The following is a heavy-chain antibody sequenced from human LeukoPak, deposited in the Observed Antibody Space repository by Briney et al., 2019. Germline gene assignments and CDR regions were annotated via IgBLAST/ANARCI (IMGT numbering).Heavy chain of an antibody. V-gene: IGHV3-30*04. CDR1: GFTFSSYA. D-gene: IGHD4-17*01. CDR2: ISYDESKI. CDR3: ARFYGDYVYYYYYMDV. J-gene: IGHJ6*03. Sequence: PGGSLRLSCAASGFTFSSYAMHWVRQAPGKGMEWVALISYDESKIQYADSVKGRLTVSRDNSKKTLYLQMNSLRAEDTAVYYCARFYGDYVYYYYYMDVWGKGTTVTVSS.